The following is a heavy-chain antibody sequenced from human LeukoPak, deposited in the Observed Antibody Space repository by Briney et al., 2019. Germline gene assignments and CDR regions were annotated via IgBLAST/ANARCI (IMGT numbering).Heavy chain of an antibody. J-gene: IGHJ4*02. V-gene: IGHV4-38-2*02. CDR1: GYSISSGYY. D-gene: IGHD6-19*01. CDR2: INHSGST. CDR3: ARLDSSGWYGGGDY. Sequence: SETLSLTCTVSGYSISSGYYWGWIRQPPGKGLEWIGEINHSGSTNYNPSLKSRVTISVDTSKNQFSLKLSSVTAADTAVYYCARLDSSGWYGGGDYWGQGTLVTVSS.